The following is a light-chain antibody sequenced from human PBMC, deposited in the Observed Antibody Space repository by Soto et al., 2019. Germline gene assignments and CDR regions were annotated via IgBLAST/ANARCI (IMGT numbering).Light chain of an antibody. CDR1: SSDVGSAYL. CDR2: EVT. Sequence: QSALTQPASVSGSPGQSITISCTGTSSDVGSAYLVSWYQQHPGKAPKLLIYEVTKRPSGVSDRFSGSKSGNTASLTISGLQAEDEADYYCFSYAGSSTTFVVFGGGTKLTVL. J-gene: IGLJ3*02. CDR3: FSYAGSSTTFVV. V-gene: IGLV2-23*02.